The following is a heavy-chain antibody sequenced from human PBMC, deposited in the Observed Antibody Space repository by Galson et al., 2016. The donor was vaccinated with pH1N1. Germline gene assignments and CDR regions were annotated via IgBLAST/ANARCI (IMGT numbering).Heavy chain of an antibody. CDR3: ARRYYFDY. V-gene: IGHV1-46*01. CDR1: GYSVTRYY. CDR2: IDPSDGTT. J-gene: IGHJ4*02. Sequence: SVKVSCKASGYSVTRYYMHWVRQAPGQGLEWMGLIDPSDGTTTYSQKFQGRITMTRDTPTNSVYMEFSSLTSDDTAVYYCARRYYFDYWGQGTLITVSS.